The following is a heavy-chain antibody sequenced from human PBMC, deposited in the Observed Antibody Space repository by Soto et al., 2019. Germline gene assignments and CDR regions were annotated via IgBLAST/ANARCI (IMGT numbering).Heavy chain of an antibody. D-gene: IGHD6-13*01. CDR2: ISYDGSNK. J-gene: IGHJ6*02. Sequence: GGSLRLSCAASGFTFSSYGMHWVRQAPGKGLEWVAVISYDGSNKYYADSVKGRFTISRDNSKNTLYLQMNSLRAEDTAVYYCAKVLTRWYSSSWYDCYYGMDVWGQGTAVTVSS. CDR1: GFTFSSYG. CDR3: AKVLTRWYSSSWYDCYYGMDV. V-gene: IGHV3-30*18.